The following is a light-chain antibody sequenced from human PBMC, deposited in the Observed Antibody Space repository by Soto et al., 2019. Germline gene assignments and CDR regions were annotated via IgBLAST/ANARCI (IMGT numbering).Light chain of an antibody. CDR3: AAWDGSLSGWM. V-gene: IGLV1-47*02. J-gene: IGLJ3*02. CDR2: GSS. Sequence: QSALTQPPSASGTPGQRVTISCSGGSSNIGTNYVYWYQQFTGMAPKLLIDGSSQRPSGVPDRFSGFKSGTSASLAISGLRSDDEADYYCAAWDGSLSGWMFGGGTKLTVL. CDR1: SSNIGTNY.